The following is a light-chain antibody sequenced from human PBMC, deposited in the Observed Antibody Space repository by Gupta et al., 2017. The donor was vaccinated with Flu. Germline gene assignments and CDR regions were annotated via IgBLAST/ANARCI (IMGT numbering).Light chain of an antibody. J-gene: IGLJ2*01. CDR3: SSYTSRSSTHAV. CDR2: EVS. V-gene: IGLV2-14*01. CDR1: SSDVGGYKY. Sequence: SSDVGGYKYVSWYQQHPGKAPKLMIYEVSSRPSGVSNRFSGSKSGTTASLTISELQAEDEADYYCSSYTSRSSTHAVCGGGTKLTV.